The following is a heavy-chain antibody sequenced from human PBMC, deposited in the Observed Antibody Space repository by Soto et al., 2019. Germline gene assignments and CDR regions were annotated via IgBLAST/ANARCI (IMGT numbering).Heavy chain of an antibody. CDR3: AKAPAFGGVIANYYYYYYMDA. D-gene: IGHD3-16*02. Sequence: EVQLLESVGGLVQPGGSLRLSCAASGFTFSSYAMSWVRQAPGKGLEWVSAVTASGGGTYYADSVKGRFTISRDKSKNALYLQMNSLRAEDTAVYYCAKAPAFGGVIANYYYYYYMDAWGKGTTVTVSS. CDR2: VTASGGGT. V-gene: IGHV3-23*01. CDR1: GFTFSSYA. J-gene: IGHJ6*03.